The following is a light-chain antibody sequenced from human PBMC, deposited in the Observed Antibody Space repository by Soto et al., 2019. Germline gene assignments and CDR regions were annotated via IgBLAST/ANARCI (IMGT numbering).Light chain of an antibody. J-gene: IGKJ1*01. CDR1: RSLVYVNGNTY. V-gene: IGKV2-30*01. CDR2: EVS. Sequence: LLTQSPLSLPVTLGQPASISCRSDRSLVYVNGNTYLTWYQQRPGQSPRRLIYEVSKRDSGVPDRLSCSGSGTDFTLNISRVEPEDFGGYYCMEGLHWPRTFGQGTRVEIK. CDR3: MEGLHWPRT.